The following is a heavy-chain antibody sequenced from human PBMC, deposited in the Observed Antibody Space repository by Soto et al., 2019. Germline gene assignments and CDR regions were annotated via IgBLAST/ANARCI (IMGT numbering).Heavy chain of an antibody. V-gene: IGHV4-30-4*01. CDR2: IYYSGST. Sequence: SETLSLTCTVSGGSISSGDYYWSWIRQPPGKGLEWIGYIYYSGSTYYNPSLKSRVTISVDTSKNQFSLKLSSVTAADTAVYYCQSKGYDYVWGSYRYFDSWGQGTQVTVSS. CDR1: GGSISSGDYY. CDR3: QSKGYDYVWGSYRYFDS. D-gene: IGHD3-16*02. J-gene: IGHJ4*02.